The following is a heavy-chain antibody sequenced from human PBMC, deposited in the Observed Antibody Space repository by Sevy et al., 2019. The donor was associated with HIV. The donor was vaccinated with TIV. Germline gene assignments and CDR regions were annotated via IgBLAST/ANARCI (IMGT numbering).Heavy chain of an antibody. D-gene: IGHD1-1*01. V-gene: IGHV1-18*01. Sequence: ASVKVSCKASGYTFTSYGISWVRQATGQGLEWMGWISAYNGNTNYAQKLQGRVTMTTDTSTSTAYMELRSLRSDDTAVYYCASDRGQLEREPIDYWGQGTLVTVSS. CDR2: ISAYNGNT. CDR1: GYTFTSYG. J-gene: IGHJ4*02. CDR3: ASDRGQLEREPIDY.